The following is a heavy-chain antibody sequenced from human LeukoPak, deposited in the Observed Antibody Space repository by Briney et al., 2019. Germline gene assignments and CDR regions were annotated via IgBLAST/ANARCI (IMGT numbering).Heavy chain of an antibody. CDR2: IWYDGSNK. Sequence: PGRSLRLSCAASGFTFSSYGMHWVRQAPGKGLEWVAVIWYDGSNKYYADSVKGRFTISRDNSKNTLYLQMNGLRAEDTAVYYCAREKDYGDYGFDYWGQGTLVTVSS. V-gene: IGHV3-33*01. J-gene: IGHJ4*02. CDR3: AREKDYGDYGFDY. CDR1: GFTFSSYG. D-gene: IGHD4-17*01.